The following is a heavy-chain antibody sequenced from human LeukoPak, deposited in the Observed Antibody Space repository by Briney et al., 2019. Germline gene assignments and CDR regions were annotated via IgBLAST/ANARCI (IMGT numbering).Heavy chain of an antibody. CDR3: ARVAAGTRGAFDI. V-gene: IGHV1-2*02. CDR2: INLNSGGT. Sequence: ASETVSCKGSGYTVTGYYMHWVRQAPPPGLEWMGWINLNSGGTNYAHKSQGRRTMIRDTSISTAYMELSRLRSDATAVYYCARVAAGTRGAFDIWGQGTMVTV. D-gene: IGHD6-13*01. J-gene: IGHJ3*02. CDR1: GYTVTGYY.